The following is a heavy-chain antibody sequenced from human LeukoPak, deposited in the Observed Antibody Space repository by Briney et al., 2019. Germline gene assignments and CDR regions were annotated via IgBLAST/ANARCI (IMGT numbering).Heavy chain of an antibody. V-gene: IGHV1-69*01. D-gene: IGHD6-19*01. Sequence: SVKVSCKASGGTFSIYAISWVRQAPGQGLEWMGGIIPIFGTANYAQKFQGRVTITADESTSTAYMELSSLRSEDTAVYYCATSQNETRYSSGWSYYFDYWGQGTLVTVSS. CDR2: IIPIFGTA. CDR3: ATSQNETRYSSGWSYYFDY. J-gene: IGHJ4*02. CDR1: GGTFSIYA.